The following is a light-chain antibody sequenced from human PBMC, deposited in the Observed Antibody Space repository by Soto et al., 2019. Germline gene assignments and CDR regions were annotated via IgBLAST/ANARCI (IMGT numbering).Light chain of an antibody. CDR2: GNS. J-gene: IGLJ1*01. CDR1: SSNIGAGYD. V-gene: IGLV1-40*01. Sequence: SVLAQPPPVSGAPGQKVTISCTGSSSNIGAGYDLHWYQQLPGTAPKLLLYGNSNRPSGVPDRFSGSKSGTSASLAITGLQAEDEADYYCQSYDSSLSAYVFGTGTKVTVL. CDR3: QSYDSSLSAYV.